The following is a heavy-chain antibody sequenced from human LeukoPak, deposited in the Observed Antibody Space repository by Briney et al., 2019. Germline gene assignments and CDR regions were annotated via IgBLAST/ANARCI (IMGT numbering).Heavy chain of an antibody. CDR3: ARGHSGLEV. CDR2: ISSDGRST. Sequence: PGGSLRLSCAASGFTFSSHWMHWVRQAPGKGLVWVTRISSDGRSTSYADSVKGRFTISRDNAKNSLYLQMNSLRAEDTAVYYCARGHSGLEVWGQGTTVTVSS. CDR1: GFTFSSHW. J-gene: IGHJ6*02. V-gene: IGHV3-74*01.